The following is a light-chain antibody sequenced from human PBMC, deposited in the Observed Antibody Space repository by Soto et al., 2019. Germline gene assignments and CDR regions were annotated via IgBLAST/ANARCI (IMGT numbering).Light chain of an antibody. Sequence: EIVLTQSPGTLSLSPGERATLSCRASQSVSSSFLAWYQQKPGQAPRLLIYGASSRATGLPDRFSGSGSGTDFTLTISRLEPEDFAAYYCQQYGSSPWTFGQGTKAEIK. V-gene: IGKV3-20*01. J-gene: IGKJ1*01. CDR2: GAS. CDR1: QSVSSSF. CDR3: QQYGSSPWT.